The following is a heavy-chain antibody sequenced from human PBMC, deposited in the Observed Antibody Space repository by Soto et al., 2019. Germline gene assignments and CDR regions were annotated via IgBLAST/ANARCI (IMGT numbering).Heavy chain of an antibody. CDR3: ARADGSGSYLGYFDS. Sequence: SETLSLTCTVSGGSISSGGYYWSWIRQPPGKGLEWIGYVYYSGSTYYNPSLKSRVTISVDTSKNQFSLKLSSVTAADTAVYFCARADGSGSYLGYFDSWGRGTLVTVSS. J-gene: IGHJ4*02. D-gene: IGHD3-10*01. CDR1: GGSISSGGYY. CDR2: VYYSGST. V-gene: IGHV4-30-4*01.